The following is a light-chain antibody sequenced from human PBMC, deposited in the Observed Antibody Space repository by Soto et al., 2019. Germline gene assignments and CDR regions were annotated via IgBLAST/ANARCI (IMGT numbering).Light chain of an antibody. V-gene: IGKV3-20*01. CDR2: GAS. J-gene: IGKJ5*01. CDR1: QSVSSAY. CDR3: QQYGDSIT. Sequence: EIVLTQSPGTLSLSPGEGATLFCRASQSVSSAYLAWYQQKPGQAPRLLIYGASSRATGITDRFSGSGSGTDFTVTISRLEREDVGVYYCQQYGDSITFGQGPRLEIE.